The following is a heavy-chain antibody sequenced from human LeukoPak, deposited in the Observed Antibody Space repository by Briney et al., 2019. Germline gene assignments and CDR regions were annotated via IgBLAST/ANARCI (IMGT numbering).Heavy chain of an antibody. J-gene: IGHJ4*02. CDR2: ISYDGSNK. D-gene: IGHD6-6*01. V-gene: IGHV3-30*03. Sequence: GSLRLSCAASGFTFSSYGMHWVRQAPGKGLEWVAVISYDGSNKYYADSVKGRFTISRDNSKNTLYLQMNSLRAEDTAVYYCARGYSSSSSGYDYWGQGTLVTVSS. CDR3: ARGYSSSSSGYDY. CDR1: GFTFSSYG.